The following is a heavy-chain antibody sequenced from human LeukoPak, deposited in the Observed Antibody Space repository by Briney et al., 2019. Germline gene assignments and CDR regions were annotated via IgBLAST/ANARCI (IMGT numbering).Heavy chain of an antibody. D-gene: IGHD6-6*01. CDR1: GYTFNSYG. Sequence: ASVRVSCKASGYTFNSYGITWVRQPPGQGLEWMAWISVYNGNRRYAQNFQGRVTLTTDKYTTTAYMELRSLRSDDTATYCCARDGRFEYSHFYYFDYWGQGTQVTVSS. V-gene: IGHV1-18*01. CDR2: ISVYNGNR. CDR3: ARDGRFEYSHFYYFDY. J-gene: IGHJ4*02.